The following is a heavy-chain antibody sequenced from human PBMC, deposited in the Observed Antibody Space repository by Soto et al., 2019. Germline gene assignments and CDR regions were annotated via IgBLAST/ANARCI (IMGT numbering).Heavy chain of an antibody. CDR2: ISYDGSNK. Sequence: PGGSLRLSCAASGFTFSSYAMHWVRQAPGKGLEWVAVISYDGSNKYYADSVKGRFTISRDNSKNTLYLQMNSLRAEDTAVYYCARSVDIVVVPAAMMVDYWGQGTLVTVSS. D-gene: IGHD2-2*03. V-gene: IGHV3-30-3*01. J-gene: IGHJ4*02. CDR3: ARSVDIVVVPAAMMVDY. CDR1: GFTFSSYA.